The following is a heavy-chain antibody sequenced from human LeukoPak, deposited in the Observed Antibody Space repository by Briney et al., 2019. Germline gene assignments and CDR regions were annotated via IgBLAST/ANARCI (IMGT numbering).Heavy chain of an antibody. J-gene: IGHJ3*02. CDR2: ISAYSGDT. D-gene: IGHD6-13*01. V-gene: IGHV1-18*01. Sequence: ASVKVSCKASGYTFTSYGITCVRQAPGQGPAWMGWISAYSGDTAYAQKLQGRVTMTTDTSTSTVYLELRSLRSDDTAVYYCARGGRTAGDAFDIWGQGTMVTVSS. CDR1: GYTFTSYG. CDR3: ARGGRTAGDAFDI.